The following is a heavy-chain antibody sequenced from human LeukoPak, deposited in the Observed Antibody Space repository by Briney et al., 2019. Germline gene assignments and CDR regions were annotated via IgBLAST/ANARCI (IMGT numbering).Heavy chain of an antibody. D-gene: IGHD2-2*01. CDR3: ARGYDIVVVPAARTYNWFDP. J-gene: IGHJ5*02. V-gene: IGHV4-34*01. Sequence: SETLSLTCAVYGGSFSGYYWSWIRQPPGKGLEWIGEINHSGSTNYNPSLKSRVTISVDTSKNQFSLKLSSVTAADTAVCYCARGYDIVVVPAARTYNWFDPWGQGTLVTVSS. CDR1: GGSFSGYY. CDR2: INHSGST.